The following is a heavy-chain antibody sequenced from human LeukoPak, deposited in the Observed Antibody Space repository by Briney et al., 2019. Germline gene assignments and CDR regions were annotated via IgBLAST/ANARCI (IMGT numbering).Heavy chain of an antibody. CDR1: RWIFSNAW. CDR3: STSVVPAAII. D-gene: IGHD2-2*01. Sequence: GGSLTLSRLGSRWIFSNAWMSWVGQPGARGVAGVDRNKSKTDGGATVCGASVKGRYTISRDDSKNTLYLQVNSMKTEDTAVYDCSTSVVPAAIIWGQGTLVTVSS. J-gene: IGHJ4*02. CDR2: NKSKTDGGAT. V-gene: IGHV3-15*01.